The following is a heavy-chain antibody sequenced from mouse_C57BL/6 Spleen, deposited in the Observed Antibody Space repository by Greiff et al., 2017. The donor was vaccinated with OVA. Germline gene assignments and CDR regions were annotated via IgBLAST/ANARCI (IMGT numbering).Heavy chain of an antibody. Sequence: EVKLVESGAELVKPGASVKLSCTASGFNIKDYYMHWVKQRTEQGLEWIGRIDPEDGETKYAPKFQGKATITADTSSNTAYLQLSSLTSEDTAVYYCASPVVADYAMDYWGQGTSVTVSS. CDR3: ASPVVADYAMDY. CDR2: IDPEDGET. CDR1: GFNIKDYY. D-gene: IGHD1-1*01. V-gene: IGHV14-2*01. J-gene: IGHJ4*01.